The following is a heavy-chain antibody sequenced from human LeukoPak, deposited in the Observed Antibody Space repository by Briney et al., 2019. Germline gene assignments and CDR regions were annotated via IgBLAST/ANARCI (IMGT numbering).Heavy chain of an antibody. V-gene: IGHV3-21*01. CDR3: ARDHPPPSTTVIRQGFDY. CDR2: ISSSSSYI. D-gene: IGHD4-11*01. Sequence: PGGSLRLSCAASGFTFSSYSMNWVRQAPGKGLEWVSSISSSSSYIYYADSVKGRFTISRDNAKNSLYLQMNSLRAEDTAVYYCARDHPPPSTTVIRQGFDYWGQGTLVTVSS. CDR1: GFTFSSYS. J-gene: IGHJ4*02.